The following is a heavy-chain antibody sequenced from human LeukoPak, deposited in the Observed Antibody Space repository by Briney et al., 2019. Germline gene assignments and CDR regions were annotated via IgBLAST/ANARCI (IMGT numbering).Heavy chain of an antibody. Sequence: SETLSLTCTVSGVSISSYYWSWIRQPPGKGLEWIGYIYYSGSTNYNPSLKSRVTLSVDTSKNQFSLKLSSVTAADTAVYYCARGDPGRGWFDPWGQGTLVTVSS. CDR1: GVSISSYY. CDR2: IYYSGST. J-gene: IGHJ5*02. CDR3: ARGDPGRGWFDP. V-gene: IGHV4-59*01.